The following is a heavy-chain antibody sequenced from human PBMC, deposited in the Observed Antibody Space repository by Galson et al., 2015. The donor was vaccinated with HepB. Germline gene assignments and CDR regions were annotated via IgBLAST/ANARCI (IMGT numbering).Heavy chain of an antibody. CDR2: ISSSSSYI. CDR3: ARDTDYGDYAGESYYYYGMDV. J-gene: IGHJ6*02. CDR1: GFTFSSYS. V-gene: IGHV3-21*01. D-gene: IGHD4-17*01. Sequence: SLRLSCAASGFTFSSYSMNWVRQAPGKGLEWVSSISSSSSYIYYADSVKGRFTISRDNAKNSLYLQMNSLRAEDTAVYYCARDTDYGDYAGESYYYYGMDVWGQGTTVTVSS.